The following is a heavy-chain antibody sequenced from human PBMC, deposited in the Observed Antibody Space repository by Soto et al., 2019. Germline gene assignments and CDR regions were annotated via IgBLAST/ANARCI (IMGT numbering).Heavy chain of an antibody. J-gene: IGHJ4*02. CDR2: INAGNGNT. Sequence: ASVKVSCKASGYAFTSYAMHCVRQAPGQRLEWMGWINAGNGNTKYSQKFQGRVTITRDTSASTAYMELSSLRSEDTAVYYCARDGSSAFGVVIRALDYWGQGTLVTVSS. V-gene: IGHV1-3*01. CDR1: GYAFTSYA. CDR3: ARDGSSAFGVVIRALDY. D-gene: IGHD3-3*01.